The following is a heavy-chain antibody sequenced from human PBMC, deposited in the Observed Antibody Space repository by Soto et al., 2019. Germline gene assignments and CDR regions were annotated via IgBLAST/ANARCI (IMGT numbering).Heavy chain of an antibody. CDR3: ARYLIAARPGNPNWFDP. CDR2: IYYSGST. D-gene: IGHD6-6*01. J-gene: IGHJ5*02. Sequence: SETLSLTCTVSGGSISSYYWSWIRQPPGKGLEWIGYIYYSGSTNYNPSLKSRVTISVDTSKNQFSLKLSSVTAADTAVYYCARYLIAARPGNPNWFDPWGQGTLVTVSS. V-gene: IGHV4-59*01. CDR1: GGSISSYY.